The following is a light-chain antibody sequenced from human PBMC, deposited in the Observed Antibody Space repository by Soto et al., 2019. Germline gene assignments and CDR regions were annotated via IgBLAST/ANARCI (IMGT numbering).Light chain of an antibody. J-gene: IGKJ2*01. Sequence: EVVLTQSPNTLSLSPGERATLSCWASQSLSSSYLAWYQRKPGQAPRLLMFGASRRATGIPDRFNGSGSGTAFILTISRLEPEDVAVYYCQQHGTSPYTFGQGTVLEIK. V-gene: IGKV3-20*01. CDR3: QQHGTSPYT. CDR1: QSLSSSY. CDR2: GAS.